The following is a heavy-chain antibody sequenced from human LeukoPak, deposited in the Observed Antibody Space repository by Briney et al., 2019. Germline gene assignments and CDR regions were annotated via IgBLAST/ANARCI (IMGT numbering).Heavy chain of an antibody. D-gene: IGHD6-19*01. CDR2: ISSSSSYI. J-gene: IGHJ4*02. Sequence: GGSLRLPCAASGFTFSSYSMNWVRQAPGKGLEWVSSISSSSSYIYYADSVKGRFTISRDNAKNSLYLQMNSLRAEDTAVYYCARAQVAGTVDYWGQGTLVTVSS. CDR3: ARAQVAGTVDY. V-gene: IGHV3-21*01. CDR1: GFTFSSYS.